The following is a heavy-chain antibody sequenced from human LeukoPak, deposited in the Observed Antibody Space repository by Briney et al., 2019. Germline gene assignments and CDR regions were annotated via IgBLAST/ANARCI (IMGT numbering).Heavy chain of an antibody. CDR1: GYTFTGYY. Sequence: ASVKVSCKASGYTFTGYYMHWVRQAPGQGLEWMGWINPNSGGTNYGQKFQGRVPMTRDTSIRTAYMELSRLRSDDTAVYYCASGAQVGATDAYWGQATLVTVSS. CDR2: INPNSGGT. J-gene: IGHJ1*01. CDR3: ASGAQVGATDAY. D-gene: IGHD1-26*01. V-gene: IGHV1-2*02.